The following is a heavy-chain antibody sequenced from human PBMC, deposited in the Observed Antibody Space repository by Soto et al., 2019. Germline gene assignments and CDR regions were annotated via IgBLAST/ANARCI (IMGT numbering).Heavy chain of an antibody. CDR1: GYTFTSYD. CDR2: MNPNSGNT. J-gene: IGHJ3*02. CDR3: ARGKYYDYVWGSYRRAFDI. Sequence: ASVKVCCKASGYTFTSYDINWVRQATGQGLEWMGWMNPNSGNTGYAQKFQGRVTMTRNTSISTAYMELSSLRSEDTAVYYCARGKYYDYVWGSYRRAFDIWGQGTMVTVSS. V-gene: IGHV1-8*01. D-gene: IGHD3-16*02.